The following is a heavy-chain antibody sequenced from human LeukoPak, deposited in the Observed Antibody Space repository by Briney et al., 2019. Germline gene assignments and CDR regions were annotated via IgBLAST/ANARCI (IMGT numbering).Heavy chain of an antibody. D-gene: IGHD3-10*01. CDR3: ARVYYSRFDP. J-gene: IGHJ5*02. V-gene: IGHV4-4*07. CDR1: GGSISSYY. Sequence: SEXXSLTCTVSGGSISSYYWSWLRQPAGKGLEWIGRIYTSGSTNYNPSLKSRVTMSVDTSKNQFSLKLSSVTAADTAVYYCARVYYSRFDPWGQGTLVTVSS. CDR2: IYTSGST.